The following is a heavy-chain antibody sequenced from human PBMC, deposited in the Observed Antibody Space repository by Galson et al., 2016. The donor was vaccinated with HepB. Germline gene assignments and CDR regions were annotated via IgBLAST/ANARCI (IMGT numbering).Heavy chain of an antibody. Sequence: SLRLSCAASGFTFDDYDMHWVRQVPGKGLEWVSSISWNSGRIGYADSVMGRFTISRDNAKHSLYLLMNSLRPEDTALYYCAKSEAVGGTFYYYYGMDVWGQGTTVTVSS. CDR3: AKSEAVGGTFYYYYGMDV. D-gene: IGHD6-19*01. J-gene: IGHJ6*02. V-gene: IGHV3-9*01. CDR2: ISWNSGRI. CDR1: GFTFDDYD.